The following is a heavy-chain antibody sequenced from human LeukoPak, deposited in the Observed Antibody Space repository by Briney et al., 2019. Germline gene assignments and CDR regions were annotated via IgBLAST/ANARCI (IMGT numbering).Heavy chain of an antibody. CDR3: ARDLEGQLVLGLDY. J-gene: IGHJ4*02. CDR2: ISYDGSNK. V-gene: IGHV3-30-3*01. CDR1: GFTFSSYA. D-gene: IGHD6-6*01. Sequence: GGSLRLSCAASGFTFSSYAMHWVRQAPGKGLEWVAVISYDGSNKYYADSVKGRFTISRDNSKNTLYLQMNSLGAEDTAVYYCARDLEGQLVLGLDYWGQGTLVTVSS.